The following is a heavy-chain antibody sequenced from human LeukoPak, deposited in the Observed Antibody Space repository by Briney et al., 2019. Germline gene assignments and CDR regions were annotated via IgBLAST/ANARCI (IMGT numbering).Heavy chain of an antibody. Sequence: GGSLRLSCAASGFTFSSNSMSWVRQAPGQGLEWVSITYSGGSTYYADSVKGRFTISRDNSKNTLFLQMNSLRAEDTAVYYCARVGTDWSNDYWGQGTLVTVSS. V-gene: IGHV3-53*01. D-gene: IGHD3-9*01. J-gene: IGHJ4*02. CDR1: GFTFSSNS. CDR3: ARVGTDWSNDY. CDR2: TYSGGST.